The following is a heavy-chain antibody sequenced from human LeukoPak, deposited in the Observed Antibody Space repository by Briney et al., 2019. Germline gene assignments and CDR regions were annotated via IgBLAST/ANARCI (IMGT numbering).Heavy chain of an antibody. V-gene: IGHV4-4*02. CDR1: GGSISISNW. CDR3: ARDPPRPIAAAGIDYYYYMDV. Sequence: SSETLSLTCAVSGGSISISNWYSWVRQPPGKGLEWIGEIYHTGSTNYNPSLKSRVTMSVDTSKNQFSLKLSSVTAADTAVYYCARDPPRPIAAAGIDYYYYMDVWGKGTTVTVSS. D-gene: IGHD6-13*01. J-gene: IGHJ6*03. CDR2: IYHTGST.